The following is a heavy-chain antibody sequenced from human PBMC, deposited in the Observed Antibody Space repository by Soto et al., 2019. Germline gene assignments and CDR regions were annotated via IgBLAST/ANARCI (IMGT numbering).Heavy chain of an antibody. Sequence: EVQVVESGGGLVQPGGSLRLSCSVSGFTFTGSWMKWVRQAPGNGLEWVATINEDGGETYYVDSVRGRFTVSRDSAKNSMLLQMNSLRVEDTAVYYCASTRGYWGQGTLVTVSS. CDR1: GFTFTGSW. J-gene: IGHJ4*02. D-gene: IGHD3-3*01. CDR2: INEDGGET. V-gene: IGHV3-7*03. CDR3: ASTRGY.